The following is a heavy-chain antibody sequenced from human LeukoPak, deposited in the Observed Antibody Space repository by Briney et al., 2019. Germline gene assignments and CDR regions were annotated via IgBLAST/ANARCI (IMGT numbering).Heavy chain of an antibody. Sequence: PSETLSLTCAVYGGSFSGYYWSWIRQPPGKGLEWIGEINHSGCTNYNPSLKSRVTISVDTSKNQFSLKLSSVTAADTAVYYCARGAPPSNYILHYYYYMDVWGKGTTVTVSS. D-gene: IGHD4-11*01. CDR2: INHSGCT. V-gene: IGHV4-34*01. CDR1: GGSFSGYY. CDR3: ARGAPPSNYILHYYYYMDV. J-gene: IGHJ6*03.